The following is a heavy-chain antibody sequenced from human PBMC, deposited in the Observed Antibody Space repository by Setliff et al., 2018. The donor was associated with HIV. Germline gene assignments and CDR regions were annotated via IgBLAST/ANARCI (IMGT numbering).Heavy chain of an antibody. J-gene: IGHJ6*03. V-gene: IGHV1-2*02. Sequence: ASVKVSCKAAGYTFSDYNIHWMRQAPGQAFEWMGWMHPNTGATSNAQKLQGRVSMTRDMSISTAYMELARLRSDDSAVYYCARIDPTAYHYHMDVWGKGTTVTVSS. CDR3: ARIDPTAYHYHMDV. CDR2: MHPNTGAT. D-gene: IGHD3-9*01. CDR1: GYTFSDYN.